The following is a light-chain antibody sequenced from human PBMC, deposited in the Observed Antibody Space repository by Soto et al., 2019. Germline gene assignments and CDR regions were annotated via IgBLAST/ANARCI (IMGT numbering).Light chain of an antibody. V-gene: IGKV1-33*01. J-gene: IGKJ2*03. CDR3: QHFDDFPYS. CDR1: QDITNF. Sequence: DIQLTQSPASLSASLGDRVTMTCRASQDITNFLNWYRQRPRAPPQLVIFDASQLPRGAPSRFSGAGSGPDFYFTINCLQPEDVATYYCQHFDDFPYSFGPGTRIDIK. CDR2: DAS.